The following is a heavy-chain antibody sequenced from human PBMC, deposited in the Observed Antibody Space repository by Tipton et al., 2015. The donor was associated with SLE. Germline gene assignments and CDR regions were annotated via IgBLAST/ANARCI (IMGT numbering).Heavy chain of an antibody. CDR1: GFTFSSYA. D-gene: IGHD2-2*01. V-gene: IGHV3-23*01. CDR2: ISGSGGST. J-gene: IGHJ6*02. Sequence: SLRLSCAASGFTFSSYAMSWVRQAPGKGLEWASAISGSGGSTYYADSVKGRFTISRDNSKNTLYLQMNSLRAEDTAVYYCAKFERLCSSTSCYYYYGMDVWGQGTTVTVSS. CDR3: AKFERLCSSTSCYYYYGMDV.